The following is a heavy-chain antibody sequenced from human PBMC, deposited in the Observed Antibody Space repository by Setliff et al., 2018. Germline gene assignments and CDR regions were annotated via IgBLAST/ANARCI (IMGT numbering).Heavy chain of an antibody. CDR1: GGSFSGYS. CDR2: INHSGST. J-gene: IGHJ4*02. V-gene: IGHV4-34*01. D-gene: IGHD3-10*01. Sequence: SETLSLTCAVYGGSFSGYSWTWIRQPPGKGLEWIGDINHSGSTNYSPSLKSRVTLSVDTTKNQFSLKLTSMTAADTAVYFCARHLLVQGTYHFDYWGQGSPVTVSS. CDR3: ARHLLVQGTYHFDY.